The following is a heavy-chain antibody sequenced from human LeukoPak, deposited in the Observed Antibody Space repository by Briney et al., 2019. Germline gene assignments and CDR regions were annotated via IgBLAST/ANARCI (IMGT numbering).Heavy chain of an antibody. D-gene: IGHD6-19*01. CDR3: ARDQSTVAERGVIAY. Sequence: PGGSLRLSCAASGFTFSSYAMHWVRQAPGKGLEWVAVISYDGSNKYYADSVKGRFTISRDNSKNTLYLQMNSLRAEDTAVYYCARDQSTVAERGVIAYWGQGTLVTVSS. CDR2: ISYDGSNK. CDR1: GFTFSSYA. V-gene: IGHV3-30*04. J-gene: IGHJ4*02.